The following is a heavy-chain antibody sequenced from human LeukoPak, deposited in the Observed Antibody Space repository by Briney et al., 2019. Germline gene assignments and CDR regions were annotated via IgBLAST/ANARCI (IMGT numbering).Heavy chain of an antibody. J-gene: IGHJ5*02. CDR3: ARDRYYYDSSGYYAWFDP. Sequence: SQTLCLTCTVSGGSISSGSYYWSWIRQPAGKALEWIGRIYDTGSTTYNPSLESRVTMSLDTSKNHFSLKLRSVTAADTAVYYCARDRYYYDSSGYYAWFDPWGQGTLVTVSS. CDR1: GGSISSGSYY. D-gene: IGHD3-22*01. V-gene: IGHV4-61*02. CDR2: IYDTGST.